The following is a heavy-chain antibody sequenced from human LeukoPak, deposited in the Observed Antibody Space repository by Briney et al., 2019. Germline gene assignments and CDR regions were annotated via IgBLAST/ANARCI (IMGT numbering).Heavy chain of an antibody. D-gene: IGHD3-22*01. CDR2: ISGSGGST. CDR3: AKDKDPSYYDSSGYCFDY. V-gene: IGHV3-23*01. Sequence: GGSLRLSCAASGFTFSSYAMSWVRQAPGKGLEWVSAISGSGGSTYYADSVKGRFTISRDNSKNTLYLQMNSLRAEDAAVYYCAKDKDPSYYDSSGYCFDYWGQGTLVTVSS. CDR1: GFTFSSYA. J-gene: IGHJ4*02.